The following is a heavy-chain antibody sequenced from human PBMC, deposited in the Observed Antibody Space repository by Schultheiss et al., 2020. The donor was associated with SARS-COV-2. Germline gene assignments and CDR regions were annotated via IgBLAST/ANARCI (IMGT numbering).Heavy chain of an antibody. CDR1: GFTFSSYS. D-gene: IGHD1-26*01. J-gene: IGHJ4*02. CDR3: ARDRWELTRGGLDY. Sequence: GGSLRLSCAASGFTFSSYSMNWVRQAPGKGLEWVSAISGSGGSTYYADSVKGRFTISRDNSKNTLYLQMNSLRAEDTAVYYCARDRWELTRGGLDYWGQGTLVTVSS. V-gene: IGHV3-23*01. CDR2: ISGSGGST.